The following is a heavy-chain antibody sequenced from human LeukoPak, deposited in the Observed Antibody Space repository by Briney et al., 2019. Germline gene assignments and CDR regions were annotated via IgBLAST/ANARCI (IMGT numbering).Heavy chain of an antibody. V-gene: IGHV1-18*01. CDR1: GYTFTSYG. J-gene: IGHJ5*02. Sequence: GASVKVSCKASGYTFTSYGISWVRQAPGQGLEWMGWISAYNGNTNYARKLQGRVTMTTDTSTSTAYMELRSLRSDDTAVYYCARFDVLRFLEWFDNWFDPWGQGTLVTVSS. CDR3: ARFDVLRFLEWFDNWFDP. D-gene: IGHD3-3*01. CDR2: ISAYNGNT.